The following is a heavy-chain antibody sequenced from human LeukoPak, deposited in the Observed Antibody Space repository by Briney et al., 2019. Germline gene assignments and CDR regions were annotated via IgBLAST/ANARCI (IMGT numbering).Heavy chain of an antibody. D-gene: IGHD1-7*01. Sequence: PGGSLRLSCAASGFTFSSYSMDWVRQAPGKGLEWVSSISSSSNNIYYADSVKGRFTISRDNGKNSLYLLMNSLRSDDTAVYYCATSDWNYRFWGQGTLVTVSS. CDR2: ISSSSNNI. V-gene: IGHV3-21*04. CDR3: ATSDWNYRF. CDR1: GFTFSSYS. J-gene: IGHJ4*02.